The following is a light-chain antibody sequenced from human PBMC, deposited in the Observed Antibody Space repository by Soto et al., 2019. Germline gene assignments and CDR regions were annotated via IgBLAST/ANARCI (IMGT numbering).Light chain of an antibody. J-gene: IGKJ2*01. CDR3: QQRNNWPPVYT. Sequence: IVLTQSPVTLSLSPGERATLSCRASQSIKTYLAWYQQRPGQSPRLLIYDVSTRAAGIPARFSGSGSGTDFTLTISNLEPEDSGVYFCQQRNNWPPVYTFGQGTKLELK. V-gene: IGKV3-11*01. CDR1: QSIKTY. CDR2: DVS.